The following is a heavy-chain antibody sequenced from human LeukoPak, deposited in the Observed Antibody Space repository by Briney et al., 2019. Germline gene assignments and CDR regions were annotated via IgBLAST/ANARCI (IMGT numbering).Heavy chain of an antibody. CDR1: GYTFTSYG. V-gene: IGHV1-18*01. Sequence: ASVKVSCKASGYTFTSYGISWVRQAPGQGLEWMGWISAYNGSTNYAQKLQGRVTMTTDTSTSTAYMELRSLRSDDTAVYYCARVFVVVVAATTLFDYWGQGTLVTVSS. J-gene: IGHJ4*02. CDR3: ARVFVVVVAATTLFDY. D-gene: IGHD2-15*01. CDR2: ISAYNGST.